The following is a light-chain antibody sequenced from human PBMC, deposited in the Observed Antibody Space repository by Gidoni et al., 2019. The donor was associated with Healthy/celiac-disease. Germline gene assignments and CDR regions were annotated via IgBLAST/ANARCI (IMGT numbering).Light chain of an antibody. J-gene: IGKJ2*01. CDR1: QSISSY. Sequence: IQMTQSPSSLSACVGDRVTITCRASQSISSYLNWYQQKPEKAPKLLIYAASSLQSGVTSRFSGSGSGTDFTLTISSLQPEDFATYYCQQSYSTPYTFGQGTKLEIK. CDR3: QQSYSTPYT. V-gene: IGKV1-39*01. CDR2: AAS.